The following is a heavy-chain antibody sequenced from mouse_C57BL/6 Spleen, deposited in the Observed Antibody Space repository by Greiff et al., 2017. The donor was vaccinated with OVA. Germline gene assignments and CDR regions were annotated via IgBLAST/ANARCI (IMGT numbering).Heavy chain of an antibody. V-gene: IGHV2-9-1*01. CDR1: GFSLTSYA. Sequence: VKLMESGPGLVAPSQSLSITCTVSGFSLTSYAISWVRQPPGKGLEWLGVIWTGGGTNYNSALKSRLSISKDNSKSQVYLKMNSLQTDDTARYYCAREDYGSSYWYFDVGGTGTTVTVSS. CDR3: AREDYGSSYWYFDV. D-gene: IGHD1-1*01. J-gene: IGHJ1*03. CDR2: IWTGGGT.